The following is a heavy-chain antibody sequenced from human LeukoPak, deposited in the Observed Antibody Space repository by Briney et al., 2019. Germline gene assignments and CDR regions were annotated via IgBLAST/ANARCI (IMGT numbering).Heavy chain of an antibody. CDR2: IWYDGNNK. Sequence: PGGSLRLSCVASGFTFSSYGMHWVRQAPGTGLEWVAVIWYDGNNKYYADSVKGRFTISRDNSKNTVYLQMNSLRAEDTAVYYCAKYSSSWSQYNWLDHWGQGTLVTVSS. CDR3: AKYSSSWSQYNWLDH. V-gene: IGHV3-33*06. J-gene: IGHJ5*02. D-gene: IGHD6-13*01. CDR1: GFTFSSYG.